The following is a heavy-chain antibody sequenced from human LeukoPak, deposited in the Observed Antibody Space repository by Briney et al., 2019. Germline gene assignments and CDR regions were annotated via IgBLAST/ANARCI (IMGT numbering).Heavy chain of an antibody. CDR1: GYTFSDFS. D-gene: IGHD3-3*01. J-gene: IGHJ4*02. Sequence: KPGGSLTLSCAASGYTFSDFSVNWVRQAPGKGLEWVSSISSSSSYIYYADSVKGRFTISRDNAKNSLYLQMNSLRAEDTAVYYCASETSRRRFLEWLLPGYFDYWGQGTLVTVSS. CDR3: ASETSRRRFLEWLLPGYFDY. V-gene: IGHV3-21*01. CDR2: ISSSSSYI.